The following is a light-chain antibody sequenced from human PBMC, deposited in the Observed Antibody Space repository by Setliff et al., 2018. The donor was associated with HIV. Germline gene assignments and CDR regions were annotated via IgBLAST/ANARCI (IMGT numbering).Light chain of an antibody. CDR1: SSDVGYYNY. V-gene: IGLV2-14*03. Sequence: ALTQPASVSGSPGQSITISCTGTSSDVGYYNYVSWYQQHPGKAPKLMIYDVSNRPSGVSNRFSGSKSGNTASLTISGLQAEDEADYYCSSYTSSSTLVFGGGTKVTVL. CDR3: SSYTSSSTLV. J-gene: IGLJ3*02. CDR2: DVS.